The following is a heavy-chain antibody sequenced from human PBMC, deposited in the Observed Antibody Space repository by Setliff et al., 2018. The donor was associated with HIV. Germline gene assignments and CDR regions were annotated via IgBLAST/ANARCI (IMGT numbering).Heavy chain of an antibody. CDR2: VYYGGDT. CDR1: GGSMKISNYY. CDR3: ARDSRMIMEGTDY. J-gene: IGHJ4*02. D-gene: IGHD3-16*01. Sequence: SETLSLTCAVSGGSMKISNYYWAWIRQPPGKGLEWIGSVYYGGDTYYNPSLKSRVTISADTSNNQFSLKLNSLTAADTAIYYCARDSRMIMEGTDYWGQGILVTAPQ. V-gene: IGHV4-39*01.